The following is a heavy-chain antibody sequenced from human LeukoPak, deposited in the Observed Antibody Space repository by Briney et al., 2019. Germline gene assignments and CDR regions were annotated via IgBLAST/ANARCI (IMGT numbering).Heavy chain of an antibody. CDR1: GFTFSSYA. J-gene: IGHJ4*02. CDR2: ISGSGSST. D-gene: IGHD3-10*01. Sequence: GGSLRLSCAASGFTFSSYAMSWVRQAPGKGLEWVSGISGSGSSTYYADSVKGRFTISRDNAKNSLYLQMNSLRAEDTAVYYCARDDHGSGSYSNWGQGTLVTVSS. CDR3: ARDDHGSGSYSN. V-gene: IGHV3-23*01.